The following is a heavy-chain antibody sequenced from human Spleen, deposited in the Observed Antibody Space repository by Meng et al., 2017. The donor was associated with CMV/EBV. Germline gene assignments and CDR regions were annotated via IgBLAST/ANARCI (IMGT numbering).Heavy chain of an antibody. CDR2: ISGSGGST. Sequence: GGSLRLSCAASGFVFTSFAMGWVRQAPGMGLEWVSAISGSGGSTYYADSVKGRFTISRDNSKNTLYLQMNSLRAEDTAVYYCASHAADGYSYGPTYYFDYWGQGTLVTVSS. V-gene: IGHV3-23*01. J-gene: IGHJ4*02. CDR1: GFVFTSFA. CDR3: ASHAADGYSYGPTYYFDY. D-gene: IGHD5-18*01.